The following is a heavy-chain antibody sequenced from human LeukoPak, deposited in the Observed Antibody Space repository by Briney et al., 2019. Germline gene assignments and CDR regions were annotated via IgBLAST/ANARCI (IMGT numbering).Heavy chain of an antibody. CDR1: GYSFTNYW. D-gene: IGHD3-10*01. Sequence: GQSLNISCTGSGYSFTNYWIGWVRHTTRQGMEWMGIIYPGDSDTRYSPSFHGQVTISADKSISTAYLQWSRLKASDTAMYYCARGVNLGGFDYWGEGSLVTVSS. CDR3: ARGVNLGGFDY. J-gene: IGHJ4*02. V-gene: IGHV5-51*01. CDR2: IYPGDSDT.